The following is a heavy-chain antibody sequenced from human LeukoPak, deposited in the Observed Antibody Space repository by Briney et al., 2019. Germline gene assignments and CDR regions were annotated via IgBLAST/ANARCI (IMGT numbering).Heavy chain of an antibody. V-gene: IGHV4-34*01. CDR3: ARDLHYSNYLTSWYFDL. Sequence: PSETLSLTCAVYGGSFSGYYWSWIRQPPGKGLEWIGEINHSGSTNYNPSLKSRVTISVDTSKNQFSLKLSSVTAADTAVYYCARDLHYSNYLTSWYFDLWGRGTLVTVSS. CDR1: GGSFSGYY. D-gene: IGHD4-11*01. CDR2: INHSGST. J-gene: IGHJ2*01.